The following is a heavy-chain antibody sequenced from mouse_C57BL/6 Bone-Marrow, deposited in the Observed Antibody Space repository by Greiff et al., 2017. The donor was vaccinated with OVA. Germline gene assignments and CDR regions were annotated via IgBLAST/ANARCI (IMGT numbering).Heavy chain of an antibody. CDR2: IDPNRGGT. Sequence: QVQLQQPGAELVKPGASVKLSCKASGYTFTSYWMHWVKQRPGRGLEWIGRIDPNRGGTKYNEKFKSKATLTVDKPSSTAYMQLSSLTSEDSAVYYGARGVCEYDGPFAYWGQGTLVTVSA. CDR1: GYTFTSYW. CDR3: ARGVCEYDGPFAY. J-gene: IGHJ3*01. D-gene: IGHD2-4*01. V-gene: IGHV1-72*01.